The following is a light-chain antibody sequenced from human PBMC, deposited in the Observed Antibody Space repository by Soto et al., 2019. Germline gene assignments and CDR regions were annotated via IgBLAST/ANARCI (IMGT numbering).Light chain of an antibody. CDR1: QGISGW. Sequence: DIQMTQSPSSLSASVGDRVTITCRASQGISGWLAWYQQKPEKAPKSLVYAASSLHSGVPSRFSGSGSGTDFTLTISNLQPEDSATYYCQQYDTYPLPFGGGTKVEIK. CDR3: QQYDTYPLP. V-gene: IGKV1D-16*01. CDR2: AAS. J-gene: IGKJ4*01.